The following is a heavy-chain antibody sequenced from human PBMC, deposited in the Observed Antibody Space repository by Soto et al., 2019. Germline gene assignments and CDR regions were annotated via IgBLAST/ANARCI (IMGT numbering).Heavy chain of an antibody. Sequence: VQLVQSGAEVKKPGASEKVSCKASGNTFTSYDINWVRQATGQGLEWMGWMNPNSGNTGYVQKFQGRVTMTRNSSISTAYMELSSLRSEDTAVYFCARERRGMDVWGQGTTVTVSS. CDR1: GNTFTSYD. J-gene: IGHJ6*01. CDR2: MNPNSGNT. V-gene: IGHV1-8*01. CDR3: ARERRGMDV.